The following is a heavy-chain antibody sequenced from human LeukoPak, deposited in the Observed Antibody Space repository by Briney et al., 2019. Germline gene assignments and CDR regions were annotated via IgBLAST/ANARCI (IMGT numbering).Heavy chain of an antibody. CDR3: ATVSEY. V-gene: IGHV3-74*01. Sequence: GGSLRLSCAASGFTFNYFWMHWVRQVAGKGLVWVSGINNDGTATYYAGSVKGRFTISRDNAKNTVYLQMNGLRAEDTTVYYCATVSEYWGQGTLVTVSS. J-gene: IGHJ4*02. CDR1: GFTFNYFW. CDR2: INNDGTAT.